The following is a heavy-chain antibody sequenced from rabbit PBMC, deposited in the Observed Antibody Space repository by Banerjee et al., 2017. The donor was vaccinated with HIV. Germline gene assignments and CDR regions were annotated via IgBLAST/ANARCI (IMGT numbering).Heavy chain of an antibody. D-gene: IGHD7-1*01. CDR2: IGTSSGST. CDR1: GFDFSSNA. J-gene: IGHJ4*01. CDR3: ARESTDWYYFNL. V-gene: IGHV1S40*01. Sequence: QSLEESGGGLVKPGASLTLTCKASGFDFSSNAMCWVRQAPGKGLEWIGCIGTSSGSTWYASWAKGRFTISKTPSTTVTLQMTSLTAADTATYFCARESTDWYYFNLWGQGTLVTVS.